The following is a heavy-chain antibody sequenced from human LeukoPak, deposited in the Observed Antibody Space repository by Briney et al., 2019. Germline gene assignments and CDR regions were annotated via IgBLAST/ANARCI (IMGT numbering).Heavy chain of an antibody. Sequence: GGSLRLSCSASGFTVSSNYMSWVREAPGKGLEWGSGIYSGGSTYYADSVKGRFTISRDNSKNTLYLQMNSLRAEDTAVYYCAKSYDILTGLDAFDIWGQGTMVTVSS. CDR2: IYSGGST. CDR3: AKSYDILTGLDAFDI. V-gene: IGHV3-53*01. CDR1: GFTVSSNY. J-gene: IGHJ3*02. D-gene: IGHD3-9*01.